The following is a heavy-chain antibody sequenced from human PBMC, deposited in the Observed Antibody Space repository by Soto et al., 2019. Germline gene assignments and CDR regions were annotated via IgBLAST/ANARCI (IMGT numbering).Heavy chain of an antibody. CDR2: TYYRSKWYN. CDR3: ARERWLAARGIDYYGMDV. Sequence: SETLSLTCAISGDSVPSNSAAWWWSRQSASRGVEWLGRTYYRSKWYNDYAVSVKSRITINPDTSKNQFSLQLNSVTPEDTAVYYCARERWLAARGIDYYGMDVWGQGTTVTVSS. D-gene: IGHD6-19*01. V-gene: IGHV6-1*01. J-gene: IGHJ6*02. CDR1: GDSVPSNSAA.